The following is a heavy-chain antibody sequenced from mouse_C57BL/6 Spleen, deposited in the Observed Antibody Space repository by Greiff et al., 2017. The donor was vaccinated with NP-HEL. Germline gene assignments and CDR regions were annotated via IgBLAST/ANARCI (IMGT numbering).Heavy chain of an antibody. CDR3: ARFDYEWYFDV. CDR2: IYPGDGDT. V-gene: IGHV1-82*01. Sequence: QVQLQQSGPELVKPGASVKISCKASGYAFSSSWMNWVKQRPGKGLEWIGRIYPGDGDTNYNGKFKGKATLTADKSSSTAYMQLSSLTSEDSAVYFCARFDYEWYFDVWGTGTTVTVSS. J-gene: IGHJ1*03. CDR1: GYAFSSSW. D-gene: IGHD2-4*01.